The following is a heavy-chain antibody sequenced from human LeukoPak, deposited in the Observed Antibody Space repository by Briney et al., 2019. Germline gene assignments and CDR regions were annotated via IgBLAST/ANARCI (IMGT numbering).Heavy chain of an antibody. D-gene: IGHD3-3*01. CDR2: ISAYNGNT. CDR1: GGTFSSYA. Sequence: GSSVKVSCKASGGTFSSYAINWVRQATGQGLEWMGWISAYNGNTNYAQKLQGRVTMTTDTSTSTAYMELRSLRSDDTAVYYCARVRLGPRVYDFWSANLIDIWGQGTMVTVSS. J-gene: IGHJ3*02. V-gene: IGHV1-18*01. CDR3: ARVRLGPRVYDFWSANLIDI.